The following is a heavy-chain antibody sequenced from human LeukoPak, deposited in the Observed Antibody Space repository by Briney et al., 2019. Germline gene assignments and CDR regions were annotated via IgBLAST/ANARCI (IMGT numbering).Heavy chain of an antibody. V-gene: IGHV1-46*01. CDR3: ARESARDSSGWRGAPYYFDY. CDR2: INPSGGST. CDR1: GYTFTSYY. D-gene: IGHD6-19*01. J-gene: IGHJ4*02. Sequence: ASVKVSCKASGYTFTSYYMHWVRQAPGQGLEWMGIINPSGGSTSYAQKFQGRVTMTRDTSTSTVYMELNNLRSEDTAVYYCARESARDSSGWRGAPYYFDYWGQGTLVTVSS.